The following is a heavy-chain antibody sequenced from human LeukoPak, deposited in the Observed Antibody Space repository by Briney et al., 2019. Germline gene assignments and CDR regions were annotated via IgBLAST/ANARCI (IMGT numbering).Heavy chain of an antibody. V-gene: IGHV3-48*03. J-gene: IGHJ4*02. CDR2: ISSSGSTI. Sequence: GGSLRLSCAASGFTFSSYEMNWVRQAPGEGLEWVSYISSSGSTIYYADSVKGRFTISRDNAKNSLYLQMNSLRAEDTAVYYCARTQYNWNVLGYFDYWGQGTLVTVSS. CDR1: GFTFSSYE. CDR3: ARTQYNWNVLGYFDY. D-gene: IGHD1-1*01.